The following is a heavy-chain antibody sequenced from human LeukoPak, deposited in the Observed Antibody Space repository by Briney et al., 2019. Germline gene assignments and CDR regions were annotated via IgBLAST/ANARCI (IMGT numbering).Heavy chain of an antibody. J-gene: IGHJ4*02. CDR1: GRSISSGGYY. D-gene: IGHD5-18*01. CDR2: IYYSGST. V-gene: IGHV4-31*03. CDR3: ARDRIQLGGSIDY. Sequence: KPSETLSLTCTVSGRSISSGGYYWSWIRQHPGKGLEWIGYIYYSGSTYYNPSLKSRVTISVDTSKNQFSLKLSSVTAADTAVYYCARDRIQLGGSIDYWGQGTLVTVSS.